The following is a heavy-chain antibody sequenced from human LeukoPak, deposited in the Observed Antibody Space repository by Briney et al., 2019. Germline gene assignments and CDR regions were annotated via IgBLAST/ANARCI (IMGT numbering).Heavy chain of an antibody. CDR1: GFTFSSYW. CDR3: AREPRQIAAAKINWFDP. CDR2: INTDGSIT. V-gene: IGHV3-74*01. Sequence: GGSLRLSCAASGFTFSSYWMHWVRQAPGKGLVWVSRINTDGSITTYADSVKGRFTISRDNAKNSLYLQMNSLRAEDTAVYYCAREPRQIAAAKINWFDPWGQGTLVTVSS. D-gene: IGHD6-13*01. J-gene: IGHJ5*02.